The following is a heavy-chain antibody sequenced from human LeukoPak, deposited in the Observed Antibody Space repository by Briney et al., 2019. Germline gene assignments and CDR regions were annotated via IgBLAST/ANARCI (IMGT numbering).Heavy chain of an antibody. CDR1: GGSISSSSYY. V-gene: IGHV4-39*07. CDR2: IYYSGST. CDR3: VRGFQVITIFSGGFDY. J-gene: IGHJ4*02. D-gene: IGHD3-9*01. Sequence: SETLSLTCTVSGGSISSSSYYWGWIRQPPGKGLEWIGSIYYSGSTYYNPSLKSRVTISVDTSKNQFSLKLSSVTAAGTAVYYCVRGFQVITIFSGGFDYWGQGTLVTVSS.